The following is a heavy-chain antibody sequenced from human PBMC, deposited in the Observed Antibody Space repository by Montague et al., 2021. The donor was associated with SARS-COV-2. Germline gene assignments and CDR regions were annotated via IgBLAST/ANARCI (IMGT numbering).Heavy chain of an antibody. D-gene: IGHD2-15*01. V-gene: IGHV4-39*01. Sequence: SDTLSLTCTVSGGSISSSSYYWGWIRQPPGKGLEWIGSIYYTGSPYYNPSLKSRVTISVDTSKSQFSLNLSSVTAADTAVYYCARRARWNIVVVVGDRHAFDIWGQGTMVTVSS. CDR1: GGSISSSSYY. CDR2: IYYTGSP. CDR3: ARRARWNIVVVVGDRHAFDI. J-gene: IGHJ3*02.